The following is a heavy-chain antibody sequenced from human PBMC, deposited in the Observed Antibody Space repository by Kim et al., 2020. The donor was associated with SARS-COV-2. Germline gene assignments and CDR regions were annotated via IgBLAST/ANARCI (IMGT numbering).Heavy chain of an antibody. D-gene: IGHD1-26*01. CDR3: ARDLVGTNWYFDL. CDR1: GFTFSSYG. Sequence: GGSLRLSCAASGFTFSSYGMHWVRQAPGKGLEWVAVIWYDGSNKYYADSVKVRFTISRDNSKNTLYLQMNSLRAEDTAVYYCARDLVGTNWYFDLWGRGTLVTVSS. J-gene: IGHJ2*01. CDR2: IWYDGSNK. V-gene: IGHV3-33*01.